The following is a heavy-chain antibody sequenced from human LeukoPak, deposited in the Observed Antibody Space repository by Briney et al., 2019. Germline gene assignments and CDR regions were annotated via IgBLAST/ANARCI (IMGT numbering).Heavy chain of an antibody. V-gene: IGHV3-9*01. J-gene: IGHJ3*02. Sequence: GGSLRLSCAASGFTFDDYAMHWVRQAPGKGLEWVSGISWNSGSIGYADSVKGRFTISRDNAKNSLYLQMNSLRAEDTALYYCAKDWGDAVTTADAFDIWGQGTMVTVSS. CDR3: AKDWGDAVTTADAFDI. CDR2: ISWNSGSI. D-gene: IGHD4-17*01. CDR1: GFTFDDYA.